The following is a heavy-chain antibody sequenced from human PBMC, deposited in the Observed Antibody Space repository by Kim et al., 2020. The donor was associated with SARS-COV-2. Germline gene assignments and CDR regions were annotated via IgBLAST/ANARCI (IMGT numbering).Heavy chain of an antibody. CDR2: INPTTTGT. CDR3: ARETPEATHGFDH. V-gene: IGHV1-46*01. CDR1: GYTFTSYY. J-gene: IGHJ4*02. D-gene: IGHD1-1*01. Sequence: ASVKVSCKASGYTFTSYYVHWVRQAPGQGLEWMGMINPTTTGTNYAQKFQGRVTMTRDTSTSTVFMELSSLRSEETAVYYCARETPEATHGFDHWGQGTLVTVSS.